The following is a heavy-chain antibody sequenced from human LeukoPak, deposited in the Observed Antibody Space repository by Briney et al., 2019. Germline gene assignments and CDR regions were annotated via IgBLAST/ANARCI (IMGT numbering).Heavy chain of an antibody. D-gene: IGHD3-22*01. CDR2: TSHSGST. J-gene: IGHJ3*02. CDR1: GGSISSSY. Sequence: SETLSLTCTVSGGSISSSYWSWIRQPPGRGLEWIGYTSHSGSTNYKPSLKSRVSISVDTSKNQLSLKLTSVTAADTAMYYCARGYYDARGDSNPFDIWGQATMVTVSS. CDR3: ARGYYDARGDSNPFDI. V-gene: IGHV4-59*01.